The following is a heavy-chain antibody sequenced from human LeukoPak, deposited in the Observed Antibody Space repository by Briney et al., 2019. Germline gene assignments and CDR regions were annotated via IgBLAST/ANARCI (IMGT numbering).Heavy chain of an antibody. V-gene: IGHV1-18*01. Sequence: GASVKVSCKASGYTFTSYGISWVRQAPGQGLEWMGWISAYDGNTNYAQKLQGRVTMTTDTSTSTAYMELSSLRSEDTAVYYCARGEYYYGSGSYYNPPFDYWGQGTLVTVSS. CDR2: ISAYDGNT. D-gene: IGHD3-10*01. CDR3: ARGEYYYGSGSYYNPPFDY. J-gene: IGHJ4*02. CDR1: GYTFTSYG.